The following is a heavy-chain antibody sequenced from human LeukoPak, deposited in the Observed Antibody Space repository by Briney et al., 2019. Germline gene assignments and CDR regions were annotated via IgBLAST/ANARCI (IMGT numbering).Heavy chain of an antibody. CDR3: AVSDYGDDGWVY. CDR2: NYSGGST. V-gene: IGHV3-53*01. Sequence: GGSLRLSCAASGFTVSSNYMSWVRQAPGKGLEWVSVNYSGGSTYYADSAKGRFTISRDNSKNTLYLQMNSLRAEDTAVYYCAVSDYGDDGWVYWGQGTLVTVSS. J-gene: IGHJ4*02. CDR1: GFTVSSNY. D-gene: IGHD4-17*01.